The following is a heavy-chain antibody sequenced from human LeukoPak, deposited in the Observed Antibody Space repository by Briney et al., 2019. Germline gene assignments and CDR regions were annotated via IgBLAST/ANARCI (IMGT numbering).Heavy chain of an antibody. CDR1: GDSVSSNSAA. CDR3: ARERYDFWSPEEFDP. CDR2: TYYRSKWYN. D-gene: IGHD3-3*01. J-gene: IGHJ5*02. V-gene: IGHV6-1*01. Sequence: SQTLSLTCAISGDSVSSNSAAWNWIRQSPSRGLEWLGRTYYRSKWYNDYAVSVKGRITINPDTSKNQFSLQLNSVTPEDTAVYYCARERYDFWSPEEFDPWGQGTLVTVSS.